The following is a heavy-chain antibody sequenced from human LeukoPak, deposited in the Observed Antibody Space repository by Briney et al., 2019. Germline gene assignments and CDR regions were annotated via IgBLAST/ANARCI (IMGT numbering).Heavy chain of an antibody. V-gene: IGHV4-39*07. CDR1: GGSISSSSYY. CDR3: ARDYGDDWFDP. Sequence: ASETLSLTCSVSGGSISSSSYYWGWIRQPPGKGLEWIGSIYYSGSTYYNPSLKSRVTISVNTSKNQFSLKLNSVTAADTAVYYCARDYGDDWFDPWGQGTLVTVSS. D-gene: IGHD5-24*01. CDR2: IYYSGST. J-gene: IGHJ5*02.